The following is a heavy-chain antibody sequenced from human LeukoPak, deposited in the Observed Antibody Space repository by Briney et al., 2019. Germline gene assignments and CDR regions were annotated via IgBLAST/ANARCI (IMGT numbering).Heavy chain of an antibody. J-gene: IGHJ4*02. CDR1: GFTFSNAW. D-gene: IGHD3-3*01. CDR2: IYSGGST. CDR3: ATGGSFGVVSYLDN. Sequence: GGSLRLSCAASGFTFSNAWMNWVRQAPGKGLEWVSVIYSGGSTYYADSVKGRFTISRDTSKNTLYLQMNSLRAEDTAVYYCATGGSFGVVSYLDNWGQGTLVTVSS. V-gene: IGHV3-53*01.